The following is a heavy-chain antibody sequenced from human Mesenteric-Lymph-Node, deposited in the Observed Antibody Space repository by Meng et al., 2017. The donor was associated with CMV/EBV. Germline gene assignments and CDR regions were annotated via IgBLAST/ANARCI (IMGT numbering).Heavy chain of an antibody. J-gene: IGHJ4*02. CDR1: GFTFSSYT. CDR2: ISSSYTTT. D-gene: IGHD3-3*01. V-gene: IGHV3-48*04. Sequence: GESLKISCAASGFTFSSYTMKWVRQAPGKGLEWVSCISSSYTTTSYADSVKGRFTISRDNAKNSLYLQMNSLRAEDTAVYYCARAFKGVIWSGYPFDYWGQGTLVTVSS. CDR3: ARAFKGVIWSGYPFDY.